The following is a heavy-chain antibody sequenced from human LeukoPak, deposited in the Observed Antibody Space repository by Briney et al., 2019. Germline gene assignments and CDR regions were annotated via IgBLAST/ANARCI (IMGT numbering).Heavy chain of an antibody. CDR3: AKAITTRVTAISRDPYYFDY. CDR1: GFTFSSYA. Sequence: SGGSLRLSCAASGFTFSSYAMSWVRQAPGKGLEWVSGLSGSGGSTSYADSVKGRSTISRDNSKNTLYLQMNSLRAEDTAVYYCAKAITTRVTAISRDPYYFDYWGQGTLVTVSS. V-gene: IGHV3-23*01. J-gene: IGHJ4*02. D-gene: IGHD2-21*02. CDR2: LSGSGGST.